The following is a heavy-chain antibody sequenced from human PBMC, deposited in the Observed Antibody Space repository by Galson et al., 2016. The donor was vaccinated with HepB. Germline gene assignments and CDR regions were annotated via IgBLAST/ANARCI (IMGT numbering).Heavy chain of an antibody. CDR3: ARHNSGWYIDGMDV. CDR1: GGSITNYY. CDR2: VYSSGST. Sequence: ETLSLTCSVSGGSITNYYWNWLRQPPGKGLEWIGCVYSSGSTKYNPSLESRVTISLDTSKNQFSLKLNSVTAADTAVYYCARHNSGWYIDGMDVWGQGTTVTVSS. D-gene: IGHD6-19*01. V-gene: IGHV4-59*01. J-gene: IGHJ6*02.